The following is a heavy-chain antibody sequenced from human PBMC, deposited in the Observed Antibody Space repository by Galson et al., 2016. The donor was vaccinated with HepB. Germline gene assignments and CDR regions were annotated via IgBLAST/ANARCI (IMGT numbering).Heavy chain of an antibody. V-gene: IGHV3-30*04. D-gene: IGHD3-10*01. J-gene: IGHJ4*02. CDR1: GFFFSSSA. CDR2: VSYHGSNK. CDR3: ARDGYYYGSGSYGAATY. Sequence: SLRLSRAASGFFFSSSAMHWVRPAPGKGLEWVAVVSYHGSNKYYVDSVRGRFTISRDNSKNTLYLQMNSLRVEDTAMYYCARDGYYYGSGSYGAATYWGQGTPVTVSS.